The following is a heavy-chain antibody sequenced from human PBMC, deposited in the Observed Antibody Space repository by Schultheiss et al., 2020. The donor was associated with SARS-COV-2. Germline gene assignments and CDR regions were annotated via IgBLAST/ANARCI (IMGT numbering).Heavy chain of an antibody. V-gene: IGHV1-46*04. Sequence: ASVKVSCKASGYTFTTYQMHWVRQAPGQGLEWMGIINPSGGTTSYAQKLQGRVSVTSDTSASTVYMELTSLTSEDTAVYYCAKTTPPFLEWLLYDYGMDVWGQGTTVTVSS. CDR1: GYTFTTYQ. CDR2: INPSGGTT. D-gene: IGHD3-3*01. J-gene: IGHJ6*02. CDR3: AKTTPPFLEWLLYDYGMDV.